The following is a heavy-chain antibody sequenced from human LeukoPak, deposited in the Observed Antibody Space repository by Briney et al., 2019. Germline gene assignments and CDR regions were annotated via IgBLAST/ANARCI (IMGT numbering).Heavy chain of an antibody. CDR1: GYTFTAYY. Sequence: ASVKVSCKAYGYTFTAYYLHWVRQAPGQGLEWMGCVNPNSGDTNYAQKFQGSVTMTRDTSISTVYMELSRLRSDDTAVYYCARASGSYWWFDSWGQGTLVTVSS. D-gene: IGHD1-26*01. CDR2: VNPNSGDT. J-gene: IGHJ5*01. CDR3: ARASGSYWWFDS. V-gene: IGHV1-2*02.